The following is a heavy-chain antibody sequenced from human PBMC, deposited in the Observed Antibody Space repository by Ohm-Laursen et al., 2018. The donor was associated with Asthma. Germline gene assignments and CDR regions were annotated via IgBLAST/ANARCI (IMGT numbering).Heavy chain of an antibody. CDR1: GFYFSSYS. D-gene: IGHD3-10*01. CDR3: VRAPDYFSLFEY. Sequence: SLRLSCTASGFYFSSYSMHWVRQAPGKGPEWLAFLTSGSDIIHYADSVEGRFTISRDNAKKSLHLQMNSLRVEDTAVYYCVRAPDYFSLFEYWGQGTLVTV. V-gene: IGHV3-48*01. CDR2: LTSGSDII. J-gene: IGHJ4*02.